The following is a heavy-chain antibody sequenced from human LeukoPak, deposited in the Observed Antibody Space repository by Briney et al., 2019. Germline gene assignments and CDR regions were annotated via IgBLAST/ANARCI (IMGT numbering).Heavy chain of an antibody. J-gene: IGHJ4*02. CDR2: ISWNSGSI. CDR3: ARDRREQLVCDY. CDR1: GFTFDDYA. D-gene: IGHD6-6*01. Sequence: PGGSLRLSCAASGFTFDDYAMHWVRQAPGKGLEWVSGISWNSGSIGYADSVKGRFTISRDNAKNSLYLQMNSLRAEDTAVYYCARDRREQLVCDYWGQGTLVTVSS. V-gene: IGHV3-9*01.